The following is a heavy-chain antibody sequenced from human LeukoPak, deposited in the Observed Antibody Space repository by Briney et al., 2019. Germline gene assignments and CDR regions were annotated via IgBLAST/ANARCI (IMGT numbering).Heavy chain of an antibody. CDR3: ARGDDCSSTSCYSP. J-gene: IGHJ5*02. D-gene: IGHD2-2*01. CDR1: GYTFTGYY. CDR2: MNPNSGNT. V-gene: IGHV1-8*02. Sequence: ASVKVSCKASGYTFTGYYMHWVRQAPGQGLEWMGWMNPNSGNTGYAQKFQGRVTMTRNTSISTAYMELSSLRSEDTAVYYCARGDDCSSTSCYSPWGQGTLVTVSS.